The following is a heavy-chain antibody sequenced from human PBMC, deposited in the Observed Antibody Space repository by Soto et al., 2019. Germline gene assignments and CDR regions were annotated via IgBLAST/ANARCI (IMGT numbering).Heavy chain of an antibody. Sequence: PSETLSLTCAVYGGSFSGYYWSWIRQPPGKGLEWIGEINHSGSTNYNPSLKSRVTISVDTSKNQFSLKLSSVTAADTAVYYCASSFYDYIWGSYRKAPLSGFDYWGQGTLVTVSS. CDR1: GGSFSGYY. V-gene: IGHV4-34*01. CDR3: ASSFYDYIWGSYRKAPLSGFDY. D-gene: IGHD3-16*01. CDR2: INHSGST. J-gene: IGHJ4*02.